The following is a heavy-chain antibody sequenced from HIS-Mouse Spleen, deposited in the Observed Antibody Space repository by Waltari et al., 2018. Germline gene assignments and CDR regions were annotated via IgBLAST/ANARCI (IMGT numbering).Heavy chain of an antibody. J-gene: IGHJ4*02. CDR3: AREGGRDIVGATHFDY. Sequence: QVQLVQSGAEVKKPGSSVKVSCKASGGTFSSYAISWVRQAPGQGLEWMGGISPVFGTANYARKFQGRGTITADESTSTAYMELSSLRSEDTAVYYCAREGGRDIVGATHFDYWGQGTLVTVSS. D-gene: IGHD1-26*01. CDR1: GGTFSSYA. V-gene: IGHV1-69*01. CDR2: ISPVFGTA.